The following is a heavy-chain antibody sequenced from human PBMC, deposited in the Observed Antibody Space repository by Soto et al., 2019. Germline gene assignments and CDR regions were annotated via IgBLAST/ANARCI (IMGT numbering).Heavy chain of an antibody. J-gene: IGHJ4*02. CDR2: ISGSGGST. D-gene: IGHD3-22*01. CDR3: AKDQVITMLVVTPLGFDY. Sequence: PGGSLRLSCAASGFTFSSYAMSWVRQAPGKGLEWVSAISGSGGSTYYADSVKGRLTISRDNSKNTLYLQMNSLRAEDTAVYYCAKDQVITMLVVTPLGFDYWGQGTLVTVSS. V-gene: IGHV3-23*01. CDR1: GFTFSSYA.